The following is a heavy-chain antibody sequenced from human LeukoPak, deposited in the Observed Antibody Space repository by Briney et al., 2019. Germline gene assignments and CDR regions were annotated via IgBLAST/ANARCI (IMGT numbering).Heavy chain of an antibody. D-gene: IGHD6-6*01. V-gene: IGHV3-23*01. CDR1: GFTFSSYA. CDR2: ISGSGGST. J-gene: IGHJ3*02. Sequence: GGSLRLSCAASGFTFSSYAMSWVRQAPGKGLESVSAISGSGGSTYYADSVKGRFTISRDNSKNTLYLQMNSLRAEDTAVYYCAKDREYSSTPDAFDIWGQGTMVTVSS. CDR3: AKDREYSSTPDAFDI.